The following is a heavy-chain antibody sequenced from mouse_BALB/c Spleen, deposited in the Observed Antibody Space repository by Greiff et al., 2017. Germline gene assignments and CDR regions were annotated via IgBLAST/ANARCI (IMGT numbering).Heavy chain of an antibody. CDR1: GYSITSGYY. D-gene: IGHD2-12*01. J-gene: IGHJ2*01. CDR3: ARDYEYFDY. Sequence: EVQLQESGPGLVKPSQSLSLTCSVTGYSITSGYYWNWIRQFPGNKLEWMGYISYDGSNNYNPSLKNRISITRDTSKNQFFLKLNSVTTEDTATYYCARDYEYFDYWGQGTTLTVSS. V-gene: IGHV3-6*02. CDR2: ISYDGSN.